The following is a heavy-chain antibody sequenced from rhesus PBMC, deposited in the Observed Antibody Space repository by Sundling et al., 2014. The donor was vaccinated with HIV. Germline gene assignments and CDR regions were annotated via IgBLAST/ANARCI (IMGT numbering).Heavy chain of an antibody. CDR3: ARVHVVYGLDS. D-gene: IGHD2-39*01. Sequence: QVTLKESGPALVKPTQTLTLTCTFSGFSISTTGTGVGWIRQPPGKALEWLASIYWNDSKYYSTSLKSRLTISKDTSKNQVVLTMTNMDPVDTATYYCARVHVVYGLDSWGQGVVVTVSS. J-gene: IGHJ6*01. V-gene: IGHV2-95*01. CDR2: IYWNDSK. CDR1: GFSISTTGTG.